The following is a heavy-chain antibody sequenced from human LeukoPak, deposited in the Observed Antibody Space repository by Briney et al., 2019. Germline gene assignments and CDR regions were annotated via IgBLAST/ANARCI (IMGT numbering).Heavy chain of an antibody. CDR2: INSDGSST. J-gene: IGHJ3*02. CDR1: GFTFSSYW. V-gene: IGHV3-74*01. D-gene: IGHD5-18*01. Sequence: GGSLRLSCAASGFTFSSYWMHWVRQAPGKGLVWVSRINSDGSSTSYADSVKGRFTISRDNAKNTLYLQMNSLRAEDTAVYYCAYSYGPGAAFDIWGQGTMVTVSS. CDR3: AYSYGPGAAFDI.